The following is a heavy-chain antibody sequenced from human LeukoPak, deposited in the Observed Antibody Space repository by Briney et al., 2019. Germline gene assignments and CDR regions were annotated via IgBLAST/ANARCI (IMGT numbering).Heavy chain of an antibody. D-gene: IGHD6-13*01. Sequence: GVSLRLSCPASGFPFSSYELHWLRQPLAKWLDWVAHGSGSSGNILYSDDAKGRFAVFRDNANNVLYLQMNSLRVEDTAVYYCAREKIPALVFDPWGQGTLVAVSP. CDR3: AREKIPALVFDP. CDR1: GFPFSSYE. V-gene: IGHV3-48*03. J-gene: IGHJ5*02. CDR2: GSGSSGNI.